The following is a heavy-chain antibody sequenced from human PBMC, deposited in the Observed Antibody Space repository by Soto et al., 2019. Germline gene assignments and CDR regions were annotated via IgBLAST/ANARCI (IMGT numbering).Heavy chain of an antibody. V-gene: IGHV3-21*01. Sequence: GGSLRLSCAASGFTFSSYSMNWVRQAPGKGLEWVSSISSSSSYIYYADSVKGRFTISRDNAKNSLYLQMNSLRAEDTAVYYCARDIGPTVVTPPYYYYGMDVWGQGTTVTVSS. CDR3: ARDIGPTVVTPPYYYYGMDV. CDR1: GFTFSSYS. J-gene: IGHJ6*02. CDR2: ISSSSSYI. D-gene: IGHD4-17*01.